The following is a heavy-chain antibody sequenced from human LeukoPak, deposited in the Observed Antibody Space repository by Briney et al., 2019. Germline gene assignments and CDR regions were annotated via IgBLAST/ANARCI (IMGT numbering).Heavy chain of an antibody. J-gene: IGHJ4*02. V-gene: IGHV6-1*01. CDR2: TYYRSKWTY. CDR1: GDSVSSNTAA. D-gene: IGHD3-3*01. Sequence: SQTLSLTCAISGDSVSSNTAAWYWIRQSPSRGLEWLGRTYYRSKWTYEYAESVRSRITINVDTSKNQFSLHLNSVTPEDTAVYYCARDPSDDQGFNCWGQGTLVTVSS. CDR3: ARDPSDDQGFNC.